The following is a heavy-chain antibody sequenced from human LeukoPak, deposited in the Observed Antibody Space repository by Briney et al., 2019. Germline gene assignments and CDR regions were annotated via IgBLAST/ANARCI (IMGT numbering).Heavy chain of an antibody. J-gene: IGHJ4*02. CDR1: GGSISSYY. Sequence: SETLSLTCTVSGGSISSYYWSWIRQPPGKGLEGIGYIYYSGSTNYNPSLKSRVTISVDTSKNQFSLKLSSVTAADTAVYYCARGRGYYGSGSYWPIDYWGQGTLVTVSS. V-gene: IGHV4-59*01. D-gene: IGHD3-10*01. CDR2: IYYSGST. CDR3: ARGRGYYGSGSYWPIDY.